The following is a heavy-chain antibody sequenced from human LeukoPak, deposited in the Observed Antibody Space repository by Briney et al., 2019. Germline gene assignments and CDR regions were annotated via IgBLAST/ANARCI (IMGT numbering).Heavy chain of an antibody. Sequence: PGGSLRLSCAASGFTFRSHETNWVRQAPGKGLEWIAYISSTGYTINYAESVQGRFTISRDNVKNSLALRMNSLRAEDTAVYYCVRSYDSRGYFFYFDFWGQGTRVTISS. CDR3: VRSYDSRGYFFYFDF. CDR2: ISSTGYTI. CDR1: GFTFRSHE. D-gene: IGHD3-22*01. V-gene: IGHV3-48*03. J-gene: IGHJ4*02.